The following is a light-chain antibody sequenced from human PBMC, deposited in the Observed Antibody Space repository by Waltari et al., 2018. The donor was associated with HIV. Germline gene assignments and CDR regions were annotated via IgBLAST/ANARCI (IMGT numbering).Light chain of an antibody. CDR3: STWDYSLRAML. Sequence: QSALTQEASVSGTVGQQVTLSCTGNSNNIGRYAVAWYQQISHGSPKIVMFGNSPPSGISDRFSGSKSGTTASLTISGLQPEDEGTYYYCSTWDYSLRAMLFGGGTKLTVL. V-gene: IGLV1-44*01. J-gene: IGLJ2*01. CDR1: SNNIGRYA. CDR2: GNS.